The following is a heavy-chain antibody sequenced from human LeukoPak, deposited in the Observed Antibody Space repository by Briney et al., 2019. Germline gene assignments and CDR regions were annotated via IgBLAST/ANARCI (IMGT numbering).Heavy chain of an antibody. Sequence: QPGGSLRLSCAASGFTFSSYAMSWVRQAPGKGLEWVSAISGSGGSTYYADSVKGRFTISRDNSKNTLYLQMNSLRAEDTAVYYCARDPASWFGESRFAFDIWGQGTMVTVSS. J-gene: IGHJ3*02. CDR2: ISGSGGST. V-gene: IGHV3-23*01. CDR1: GFTFSSYA. CDR3: ARDPASWFGESRFAFDI. D-gene: IGHD3-10*01.